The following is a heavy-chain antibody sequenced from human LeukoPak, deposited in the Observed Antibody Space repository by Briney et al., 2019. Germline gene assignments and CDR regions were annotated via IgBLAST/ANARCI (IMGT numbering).Heavy chain of an antibody. CDR2: INHSGSTS. CDR1: GESFSGYF. J-gene: IGHJ4*02. CDR3: ARYQLLLYFDY. V-gene: IGHV4-34*10. Sequence: SETLSLTCAVYGESFSGYFWNWIRQPPGKGLEWIGEINHSGSTSNHNPSLKSRVTMSVDTSKNQFSLKLSSVTAADTAVYYCARYQLLLYFDYWGQGTLVTVSS. D-gene: IGHD2-2*01.